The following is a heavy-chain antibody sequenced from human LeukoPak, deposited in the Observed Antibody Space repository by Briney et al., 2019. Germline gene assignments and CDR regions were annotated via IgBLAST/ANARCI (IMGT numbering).Heavy chain of an antibody. CDR3: ARPSHYYGSTTPKYYYYYYTMDV. V-gene: IGHV5-51*01. Sequence: GESLKISCKGSGYDFTSYWIGWVRQMPGKGLEWMGIIYPVDSDTRYSPSFQGQVTISADKSISTAYLQWSSLKASDTAIYYCARPSHYYGSTTPKYYYYYYTMDVWGQGTTVTVS. J-gene: IGHJ6*02. CDR1: GYDFTSYW. D-gene: IGHD3-10*01. CDR2: IYPVDSDT.